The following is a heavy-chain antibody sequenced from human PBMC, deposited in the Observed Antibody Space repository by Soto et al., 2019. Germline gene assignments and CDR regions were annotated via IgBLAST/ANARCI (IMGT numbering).Heavy chain of an antibody. D-gene: IGHD1-26*01. CDR1: GGTFSSYP. J-gene: IGHJ6*02. CDR3: ARVGHITNYGMAV. V-gene: IGHV1-69*01. Sequence: QVQLVQSGAEVKKRGSSVKVSCEASGGTFSSYPINWVRQAPGHGLEWMGGIIPFFGTSNYAQKFQGRVAITADDSTSTAYMELRSLRSEDTAVYYCARVGHITNYGMAVWGQGTTATVSS. CDR2: IIPFFGTS.